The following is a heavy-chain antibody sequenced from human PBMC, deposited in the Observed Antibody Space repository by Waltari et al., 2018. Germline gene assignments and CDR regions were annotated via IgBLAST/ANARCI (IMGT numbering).Heavy chain of an antibody. CDR1: GGSISSSRYY. V-gene: IGHV4-39*07. Sequence: QLQLQESGPGLVKPSETLSLTCTVSGGSISSSRYYWGWIRQPPGKGLEWIGSIYYSGSTYSNPSLKSRVTISVDTSKNQFSLKLSSVTAADPAVYYCARVGYSSSAYWGQGTLVTVSS. J-gene: IGHJ4*02. CDR2: IYYSGST. D-gene: IGHD6-6*01. CDR3: ARVGYSSSAY.